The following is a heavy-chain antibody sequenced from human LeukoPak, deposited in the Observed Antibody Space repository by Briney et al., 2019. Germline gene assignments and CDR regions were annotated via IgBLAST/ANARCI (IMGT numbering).Heavy chain of an antibody. CDR1: GFTFSSYA. V-gene: IGHV3-30*04. Sequence: GGSLRLSCAASGFTFSSYAMHWVRQAPGKGLEWVAVISYDGSNKYYADSVKGRFTISRDNAKNTLYLQMNSLRAEDTAVYYCVRDPLRWRYMDVWGKGTTVTISS. J-gene: IGHJ6*03. CDR3: VRDPLRWRYMDV. CDR2: ISYDGSNK. D-gene: IGHD2-21*01.